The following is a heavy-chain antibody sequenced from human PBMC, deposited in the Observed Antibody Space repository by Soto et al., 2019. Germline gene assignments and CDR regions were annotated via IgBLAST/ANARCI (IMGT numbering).Heavy chain of an antibody. V-gene: IGHV5-51*01. Sequence: GESLKISCKGSGYSFTSYWIGWVRQMPGKGLEWMGIIYPGDSDTRYSPSFQGQVTISADKSISTAYLQWSSLKASDTAMYYCARHGYYDSRDYYYYYGMDVWGQGTTVTVSS. J-gene: IGHJ6*02. CDR2: IYPGDSDT. CDR1: GYSFTSYW. D-gene: IGHD3-22*01. CDR3: ARHGYYDSRDYYYYYGMDV.